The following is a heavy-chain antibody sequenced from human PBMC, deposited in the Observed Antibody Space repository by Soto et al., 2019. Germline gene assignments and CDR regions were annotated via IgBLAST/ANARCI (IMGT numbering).Heavy chain of an antibody. CDR2: ISSSSSTI. CDR3: ARVEVYAYYYYGMDV. J-gene: IGHJ6*02. Sequence: QPVGSLRLSCAASGFTFSSYSMNWVRQAPGKGLEWVSYISSSSSTIYYADSVKGRFTISRDNAKNSLYLQMNSLRDEDTAVYYCARVEVYAYYYYGMDVWGQGTTVTVSS. D-gene: IGHD2-8*01. CDR1: GFTFSSYS. V-gene: IGHV3-48*02.